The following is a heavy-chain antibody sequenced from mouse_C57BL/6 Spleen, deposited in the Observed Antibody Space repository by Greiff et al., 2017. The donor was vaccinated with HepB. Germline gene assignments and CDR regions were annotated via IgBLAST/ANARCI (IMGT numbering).Heavy chain of an antibody. CDR3: ARSDYYGSSYGYFEV. CDR2: IYPGSGST. J-gene: IGHJ1*03. V-gene: IGHV1-55*01. Sequence: VQLQQPGAELVKPGASVKMSCKASGYTFTSYWITWVKQRPGQGLEWIGDIYPGSGSTNYNEKFKSKATLTVDTSSSTAYMQLSSLTSEDSAVYYCARSDYYGSSYGYFEVWGTGTTVTVAS. D-gene: IGHD1-1*01. CDR1: GYTFTSYW.